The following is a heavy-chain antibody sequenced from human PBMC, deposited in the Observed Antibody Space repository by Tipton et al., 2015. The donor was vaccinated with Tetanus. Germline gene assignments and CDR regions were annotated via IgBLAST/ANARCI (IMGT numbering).Heavy chain of an antibody. CDR2: MNPNTGLA. CDR3: AGGNRGSSWYF. V-gene: IGHV1-8*01. D-gene: IGHD6-13*01. Sequence: QLVQSGPEVKKPGASVKVSCKASGYAFSSYDLNWVRQAAGQGLEWLGYMNPNTGLARVAQKIQGRVTMTSDITITTAYVELYNLRTDGTAVYFCAGGNRGSSWYFWGQGTLVTVSS. J-gene: IGHJ4*02. CDR1: GYAFSSYD.